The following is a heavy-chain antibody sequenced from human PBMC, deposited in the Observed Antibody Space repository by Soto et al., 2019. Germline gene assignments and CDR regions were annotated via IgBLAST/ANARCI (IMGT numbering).Heavy chain of an antibody. CDR1: GGSIISYY. J-gene: IGHJ3*02. CDR3: ARDWYSGNRGGKAGTKFPAGAFDI. V-gene: IGHV4-59*01. CDR2: IYYSGST. Sequence: SETLSLTCTVSGGSIISYYWSWIRQPPGKGLEWIGYIYYSGSTNYNPSLKSRVTISVDTSKNQFSLKLSSVTAADTAVYYCARDWYSGNRGGKAGTKFPAGAFDIWGQGTMVTVSS. D-gene: IGHD1-26*01.